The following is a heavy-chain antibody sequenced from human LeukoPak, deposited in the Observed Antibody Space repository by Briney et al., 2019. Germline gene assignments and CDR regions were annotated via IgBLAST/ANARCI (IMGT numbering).Heavy chain of an antibody. V-gene: IGHV4-39*01. CDR3: ARRYSYGLFDY. CDR1: GGSISSSSYY. Sequence: SETLSLTCTVSGGSISSSSYYRGWIRQPPGKGLEWIGSIYYSGSTYYNPSLKSRVTISVDTSKNQFSLKLSSVTAADTAVYYCARRYSYGLFDYWGQGTLVTVSS. D-gene: IGHD5-18*01. J-gene: IGHJ4*02. CDR2: IYYSGST.